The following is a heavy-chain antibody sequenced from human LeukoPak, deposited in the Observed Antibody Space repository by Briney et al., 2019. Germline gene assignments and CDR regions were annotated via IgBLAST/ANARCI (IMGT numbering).Heavy chain of an antibody. Sequence: PSETLSLTCTVSGYSISSGYYWGWIRQPPGKGLEWIGSIYHSGSTYYNPSLKSRVTTSVDTSKNQFSLNLSSVTAADTAVYYCARVSGSYCSSSSCYTGGYFYYYMDVWGKGITVTVSS. CDR1: GYSISSGYY. V-gene: IGHV4-38-2*02. CDR3: ARVSGSYCSSSSCYTGGYFYYYMDV. J-gene: IGHJ6*03. D-gene: IGHD2-2*02. CDR2: IYHSGST.